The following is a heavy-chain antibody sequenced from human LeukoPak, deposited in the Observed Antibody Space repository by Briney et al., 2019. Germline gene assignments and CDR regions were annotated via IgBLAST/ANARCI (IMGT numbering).Heavy chain of an antibody. Sequence: SETLSLTCTVSGGSISSYYWSWIRQPPGKGLEWIGEINHSGSTNYNPSLKSRVTISVDTSKNQFSLKLSSVTAADTAVYYCARRAKYYYGSGNNNWFDPWGQGTLVTVSS. J-gene: IGHJ5*02. CDR1: GGSISSYY. CDR2: INHSGST. D-gene: IGHD3-10*01. V-gene: IGHV4-34*01. CDR3: ARRAKYYYGSGNNNWFDP.